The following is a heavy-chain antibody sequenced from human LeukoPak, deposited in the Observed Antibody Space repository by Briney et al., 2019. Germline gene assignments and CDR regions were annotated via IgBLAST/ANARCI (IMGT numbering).Heavy chain of an antibody. J-gene: IGHJ4*02. CDR1: GGTFSSYT. CDR2: IISIFGTA. V-gene: IGHV1-69*13. Sequence: SVKVSCKASGGTFSSYTTSWVRQAPGQGLEWMGGIISIFGTANYAQKFQGRVTITADESTSTAYMELSSLRSEDTAVYYCATENRHGYNYAGAYWGQGTLVTVSS. D-gene: IGHD5-24*01. CDR3: ATENRHGYNYAGAY.